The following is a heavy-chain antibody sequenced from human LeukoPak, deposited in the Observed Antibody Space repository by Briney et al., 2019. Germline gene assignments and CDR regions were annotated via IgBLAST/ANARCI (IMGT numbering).Heavy chain of an antibody. CDR2: ISAYNGNT. CDR3: ARVEGDCSSTSCYVGYFDY. CDR1: GYTFTSYG. J-gene: IGHJ4*02. V-gene: IGHV1-18*01. D-gene: IGHD2-2*01. Sequence: ASVKVSCTASGYTFTSYGISWVRQAPGQGLEWMGWISAYNGNTNYAQKLQGRVTMTTDTSTSTAYMELRSLRSDDTAVYYCARVEGDCSSTSCYVGYFDYWGQGTLVTVSS.